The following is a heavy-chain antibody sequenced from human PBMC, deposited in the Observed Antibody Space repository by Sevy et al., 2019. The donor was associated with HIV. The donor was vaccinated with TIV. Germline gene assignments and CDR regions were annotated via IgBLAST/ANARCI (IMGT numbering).Heavy chain of an antibody. CDR1: GFTFSPYW. CDR2: IRPDGSDK. J-gene: IGHJ4*02. Sequence: GGSLRLSCAASGFTFSPYWMTWVRQAPGKGLEWVANIRPDGSDKYYVDSVKDRFTISRDNAKNSLYLQMNSLRVDDTAMYYCARGVGLDCWGQGALVTVSS. CDR3: ARGVGLDC. D-gene: IGHD1-26*01. V-gene: IGHV3-7*01.